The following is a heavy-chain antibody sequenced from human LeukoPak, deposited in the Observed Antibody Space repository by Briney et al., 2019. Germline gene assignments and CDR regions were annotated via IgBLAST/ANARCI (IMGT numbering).Heavy chain of an antibody. CDR1: GGSFSSSSYY. D-gene: IGHD4-23*01. J-gene: IGHJ4*02. Sequence: SETLSLTCTVSGGSFSSSSYYWGWIRQPPGKGLEWIGSFYYSGSTYYNPSLKSRVTISVDTSKNQFSLKQSSVTAADTAIYYCARIDGGHHLSPFDYWGQGTLVTVSS. CDR2: FYYSGST. V-gene: IGHV4-39*01. CDR3: ARIDGGHHLSPFDY.